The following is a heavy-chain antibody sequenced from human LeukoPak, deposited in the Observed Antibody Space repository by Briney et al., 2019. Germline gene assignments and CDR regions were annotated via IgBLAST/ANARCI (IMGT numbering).Heavy chain of an antibody. D-gene: IGHD3-22*01. Sequence: ASVKVSCKASGYTFTGHYIHWVRQAPGQGLEWMGRINPNSGGANYAQRFQGRVTMTRDTSISTAHMELSGLRSDDTAIYYCASFYYDSTGSNYFDYWGQGTLLIASS. CDR3: ASFYYDSTGSNYFDY. CDR1: GYTFTGHY. J-gene: IGHJ4*02. V-gene: IGHV1-2*06. CDR2: INPNSGGA.